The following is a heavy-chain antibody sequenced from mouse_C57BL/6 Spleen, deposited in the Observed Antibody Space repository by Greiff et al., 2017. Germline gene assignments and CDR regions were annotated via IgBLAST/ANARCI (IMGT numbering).Heavy chain of an antibody. CDR2: IDPSDSYT. CDR1: GYTFTSYW. CDR3: ARDTLVDY. Sequence: VQLQQPGAELVRPGTSVKLSCKASGYTFTSYWMHWVKQRPGQGLEWIGVIDPSDSYTNYNQKFKGKATLTVDTSSSTAYMQLSSLTSEDSAVYYCARDTLVDYWGQGTSVTVSS. D-gene: IGHD1-3*01. V-gene: IGHV1-59*01. J-gene: IGHJ4*01.